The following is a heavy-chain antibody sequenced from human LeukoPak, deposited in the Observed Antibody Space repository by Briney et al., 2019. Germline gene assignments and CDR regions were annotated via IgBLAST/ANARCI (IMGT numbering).Heavy chain of an antibody. CDR2: ISKDGSST. D-gene: IGHD6-19*01. CDR1: ASTFSSNW. J-gene: IGHJ5*02. Sequence: GGSLRLSCAASASTFSSNWMHWVRQAPGKGLVWVSRISKDGSSTNYADSVKGRFTISRDNAKNTLYLQMSSLTAEDTAVYYCAASMAGFNWFDPWSQGTLVTVSS. V-gene: IGHV3-74*01. CDR3: AASMAGFNWFDP.